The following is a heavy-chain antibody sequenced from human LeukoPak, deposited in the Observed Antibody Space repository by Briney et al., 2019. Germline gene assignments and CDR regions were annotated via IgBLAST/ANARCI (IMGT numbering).Heavy chain of an antibody. CDR2: IYYSGST. V-gene: IGHV4-59*01. D-gene: IGHD2-21*02. CDR1: GFTFSSYA. CDR3: ARAPCGGDCYFRVAAFDI. J-gene: IGHJ3*02. Sequence: PGGSLRLSCAASGFTFSSYAISWVRQAPGKGLEWIGYIYYSGSTNYNPSLKSRVTISVDTSKNQFSLKLSSVTAADTAVYYCARAPCGGDCYFRVAAFDIWGQGTMVTVSS.